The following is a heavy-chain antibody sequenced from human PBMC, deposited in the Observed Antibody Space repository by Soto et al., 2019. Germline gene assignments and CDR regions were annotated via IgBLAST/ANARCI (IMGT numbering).Heavy chain of an antibody. Sequence: SQTLSLTCDISGDSVSSNRATWNWIRQSPSRGLEWLGRTYYRSKWYNDYALSVKSRATIRSDTSRTQFSLQLNSVTPEDTAVYYCARGGFYMAAGLFYYWGQGTLVTVSS. V-gene: IGHV6-1*01. CDR3: ARGGFYMAAGLFYY. CDR1: GDSVSSNRAT. D-gene: IGHD6-13*01. CDR2: TYYRSKWYN. J-gene: IGHJ4*02.